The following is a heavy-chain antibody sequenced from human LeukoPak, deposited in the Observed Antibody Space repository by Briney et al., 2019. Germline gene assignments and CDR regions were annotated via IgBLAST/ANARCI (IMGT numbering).Heavy chain of an antibody. V-gene: IGHV3-23*01. CDR3: ADTAMITFGGVIAPSDY. Sequence: GGSLRLSCAASGFTFSSYAMSWVRQAPGKGLEWVSAISGSGGSTYYADSVKGRFTISRDNSKNTLYLQMNSLRAEDTAVYYCADTAMITFGGVIAPSDYWGQGTLVTVSS. D-gene: IGHD3-16*02. J-gene: IGHJ4*02. CDR1: GFTFSSYA. CDR2: ISGSGGST.